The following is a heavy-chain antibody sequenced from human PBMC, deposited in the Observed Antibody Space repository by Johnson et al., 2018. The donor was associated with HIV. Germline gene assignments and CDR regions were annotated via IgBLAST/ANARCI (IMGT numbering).Heavy chain of an antibody. V-gene: IGHV3-7*01. CDR3: AGEGPSGGEGFDI. J-gene: IGHJ3*02. CDR1: GFTFSSYA. CDR2: VKEDGREK. D-gene: IGHD3-16*01. Sequence: EVQLVESGGGLVQPGRSLKLSCAASGFTFSSYAMSWVRQAPGKGLDWVANVKEDGREKYYVDSVKGRFTISRDNGKRSLYLQMNSLRADDTAVYYCAGEGPSGGEGFDIWGKGTRVTVSP.